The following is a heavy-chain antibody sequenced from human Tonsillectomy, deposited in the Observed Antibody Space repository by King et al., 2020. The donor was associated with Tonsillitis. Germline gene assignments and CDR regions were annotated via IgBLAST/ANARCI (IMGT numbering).Heavy chain of an antibody. CDR1: GFTFSSYA. CDR3: AKDHITMIVILLTTALAS. V-gene: IGHV3-23*04. Sequence: VQLVESGGGLVQPGGSLRLSCAASGFTFSSYAMSWVRQAPGKGLEWVSAISGSGGSTYYPDSLKGRFTISRDNSKNTLYLQMNSLRPQDTVVYYCAKDHITMIVILLTTALASGGQGTLVTVSS. CDR2: ISGSGGST. D-gene: IGHD3-22*01. J-gene: IGHJ4*02.